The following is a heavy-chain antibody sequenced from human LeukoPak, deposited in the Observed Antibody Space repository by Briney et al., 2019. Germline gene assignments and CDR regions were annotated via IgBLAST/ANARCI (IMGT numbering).Heavy chain of an antibody. J-gene: IGHJ4*02. CDR1: RFTVSSNY. CDR3: VRVASRAFDY. CDR2: IYSGTTT. Sequence: GGSLRLSCAASRFTVSSNYMSWVRQAAGKGLEWVSIIYSGTTTYYADSVKGRFTISRDNSKNTLYLQMSSLRAEDTAVYYCVRVASRAFDYWGQGTLVTVSS. V-gene: IGHV3-66*01.